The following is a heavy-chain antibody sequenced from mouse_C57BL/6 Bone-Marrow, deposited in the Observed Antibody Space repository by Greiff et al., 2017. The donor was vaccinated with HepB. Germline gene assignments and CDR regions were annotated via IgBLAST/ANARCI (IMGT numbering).Heavy chain of an antibody. J-gene: IGHJ2*01. CDR1: GFTFSDYG. Sequence: EVKLMESGGGLVKPGGSLKLSCAASGFTFSDYGMHWVRQAPEKGLEWVAYISSGSSTIYYADTVKGRFTISRDNAKNTLFLQMTSLRSEDTAMYYCARRRIYYGNYDYFDYWGQGTTLTVSS. D-gene: IGHD2-1*01. CDR3: ARRRIYYGNYDYFDY. CDR2: ISSGSSTI. V-gene: IGHV5-17*01.